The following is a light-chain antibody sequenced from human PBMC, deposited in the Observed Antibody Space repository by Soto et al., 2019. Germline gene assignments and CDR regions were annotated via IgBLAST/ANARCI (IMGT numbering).Light chain of an antibody. CDR2: DAS. Sequence: EIVLTQSPDTLSLSPGERATLSCRASQTVSTFLAWYQQKPGQAPRLIGYDASKRAPGIPARFIGSGSGTDFTLTVSSLEPEDFALYYCQQRSGWPTFGQGTKVEI. V-gene: IGKV3-11*01. J-gene: IGKJ1*01. CDR3: QQRSGWPT. CDR1: QTVSTF.